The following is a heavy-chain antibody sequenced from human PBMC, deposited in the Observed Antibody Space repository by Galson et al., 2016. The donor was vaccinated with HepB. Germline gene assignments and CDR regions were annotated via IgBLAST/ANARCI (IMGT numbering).Heavy chain of an antibody. CDR1: GFTFNSYG. CDR2: ISRDGGDK. J-gene: IGHJ4*02. V-gene: IGHV3-30*18. CDR3: AKARPITMIVVLGEADFDY. Sequence: SLRLSCAASGFTFNSYGMHWVRQAPGKGLEWVAVISRDGGDKYYADSVKGRFTISRDHSKNTLYLQMNSLRAEDTAVRYCAKARPITMIVVLGEADFDYWGQGTLVTVSS. D-gene: IGHD3-22*01.